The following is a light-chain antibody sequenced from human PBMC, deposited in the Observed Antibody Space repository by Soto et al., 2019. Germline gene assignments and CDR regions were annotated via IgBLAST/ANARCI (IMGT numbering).Light chain of an antibody. CDR1: SSDVGGYNY. CDR2: DVT. V-gene: IGLV2-11*01. J-gene: IGLJ2*01. Sequence: QSLLTQPHSVSGSPGQSVTISCTGTSSDVGGYNYVSWYQHHPGKAPKLIIYDVTKRPSGVPDRFSGSKSGNTASLTISGLQAEDEADYHCCSYAGNYIVIFGGGTKLTVL. CDR3: CSYAGNYIVI.